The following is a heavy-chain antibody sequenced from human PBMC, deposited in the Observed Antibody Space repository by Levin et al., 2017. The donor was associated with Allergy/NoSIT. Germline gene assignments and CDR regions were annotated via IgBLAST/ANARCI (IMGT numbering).Heavy chain of an antibody. J-gene: IGHJ5*02. CDR1: GFTFSDYY. D-gene: IGHD6-13*01. CDR2: ISSSGRTI. V-gene: IGHV3-11*01. Sequence: GGSLRLSCAASGFTFSDYYMSWIRQAPGKGLEWVSYISSSGRTIYYADSVKGRFTISRDNAKNSLYLQMNSLRVEDTAVYYCARESGRGSSWNWFDPWGQGTLVTVSS. CDR3: ARESGRGSSWNWFDP.